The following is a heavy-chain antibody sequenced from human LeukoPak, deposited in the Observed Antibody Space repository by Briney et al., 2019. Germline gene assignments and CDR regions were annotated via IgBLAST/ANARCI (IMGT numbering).Heavy chain of an antibody. Sequence: GGSLRLSCAASGFTFSTYWMHWVRQAPGKGLVWVSRINPDGTGTSNADSVKGRFTISRDNAKNTVYLQVNSLRAEDTAVYYCTRATAVAFDYWGQGTLVTV. V-gene: IGHV3-74*01. J-gene: IGHJ4*02. CDR1: GFTFSTYW. D-gene: IGHD6-19*01. CDR3: TRATAVAFDY. CDR2: INPDGTGT.